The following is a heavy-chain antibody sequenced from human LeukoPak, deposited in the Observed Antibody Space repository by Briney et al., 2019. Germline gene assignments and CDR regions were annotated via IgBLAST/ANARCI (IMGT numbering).Heavy chain of an antibody. J-gene: IGHJ4*02. Sequence: GTSVKVSCKASGFTFTTSAMQWVRQARGQRLEWIGWIVVGSGNTNYAQKFQERVTITRDMSTSAAYMELSSLRSEDTAVYYCAADLKSRWSFDYWGQGTLVTVSS. CDR2: IVVGSGNT. CDR1: GFTFTTSA. V-gene: IGHV1-58*02. CDR3: AADLKSRWSFDY. D-gene: IGHD3-3*01.